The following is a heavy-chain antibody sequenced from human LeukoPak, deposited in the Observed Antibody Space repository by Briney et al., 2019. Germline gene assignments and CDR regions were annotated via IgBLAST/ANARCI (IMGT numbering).Heavy chain of an antibody. CDR1: GDSISPYY. J-gene: IGHJ4*02. D-gene: IGHD6-19*01. V-gene: IGHV4-4*07. CDR2: IYASGST. CDR3: AREGVAGSNTQFDY. Sequence: PSETLSLTCTVSGDSISPYYWSWIRQPAGKGLEWLGRIYASGSTTYNPSLRSRFTMSVDASRNQFSLTLRSMSAADTAVYYCAREGVAGSNTQFDYWGQGTLVTVSS.